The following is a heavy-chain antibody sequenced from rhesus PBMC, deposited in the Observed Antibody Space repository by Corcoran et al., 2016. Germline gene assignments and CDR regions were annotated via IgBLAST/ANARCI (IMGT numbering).Heavy chain of an antibody. CDR3: ATGTRNAFDF. D-gene: IGHD3-9*01. V-gene: IGHV3-8*01. CDR1: GFTFGSYG. J-gene: IGHJ3*01. CDR2: INTGGGST. Sequence: EVQLVESGGGLVQPGGSLRLSCAASGFTFGSYGMHWARQAPGKGLEWVSAINTGGGSTWYTDSVKGSFTISRENAKNTLYLQMDSLRAEDTAVYYCATGTRNAFDFWGQGLRVTVSS.